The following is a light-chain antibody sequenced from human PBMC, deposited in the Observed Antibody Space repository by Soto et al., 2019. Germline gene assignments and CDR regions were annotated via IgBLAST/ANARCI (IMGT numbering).Light chain of an antibody. CDR3: QQYNNWPPDT. J-gene: IGKJ2*01. CDR1: QSVSSN. CDR2: GAS. Sequence: EIEMTQSPATLSLSPGERATLYCWASQSVSSNLAWYQQKPGQAPRLLIYGASTRVTGVPARFSGSGSGTEFILIISSLQSEDFAVYYCQQYNNWPPDTFGQGTKLEIK. V-gene: IGKV3-15*01.